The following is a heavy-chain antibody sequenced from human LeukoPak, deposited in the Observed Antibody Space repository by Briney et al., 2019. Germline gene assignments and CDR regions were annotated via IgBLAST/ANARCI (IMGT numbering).Heavy chain of an antibody. J-gene: IGHJ4*02. CDR3: ARWYSSGWAFDY. Sequence: SETLSLTCTVSGGTISSYYWNWIRQPPGKGLEEIGYIHYSGSTKYNPSLKSRVTISVDTSKNQFSLKLSSVTAADTAVYYCARWYSSGWAFDYWGQGTLVTVSS. D-gene: IGHD6-19*01. CDR2: IHYSGST. V-gene: IGHV4-59*08. CDR1: GGTISSYY.